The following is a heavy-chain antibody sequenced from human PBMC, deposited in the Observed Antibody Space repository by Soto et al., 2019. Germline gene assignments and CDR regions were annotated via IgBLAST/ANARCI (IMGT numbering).Heavy chain of an antibody. V-gene: IGHV3-49*04. Sequence: GGSLRLSCAASGFTFSSYSMNWVRQAPGKGLEWVGFIRSKAYGGTTEYAASVKGRFTISRDDSKSIAYLQMNSLKTEDTAVYYCTRVPSSGWFNYYYYYGLDVWGQGTTVTVSS. J-gene: IGHJ6*02. CDR2: IRSKAYGGTT. D-gene: IGHD6-19*01. CDR3: TRVPSSGWFNYYYYYGLDV. CDR1: GFTFSSYS.